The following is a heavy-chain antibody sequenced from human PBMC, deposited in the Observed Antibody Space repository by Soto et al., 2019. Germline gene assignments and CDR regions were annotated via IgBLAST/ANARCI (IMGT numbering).Heavy chain of an antibody. J-gene: IGHJ4*02. CDR3: ARRRGYSSSWYFDY. V-gene: IGHV4-39*01. CDR1: GGSISSSSYY. CDR2: IYYSGST. Sequence: QLQLQESGPGLVKPSETLSLTCTVSGGSISSSSYYWGWIRQPPGKGLEWIGGIYYSGSTYYNPSLKSRVTISVDTSKNQFSLKLSSVTAADTAVYYCARRRGYSSSWYFDYWGQGTLVTVSS. D-gene: IGHD6-13*01.